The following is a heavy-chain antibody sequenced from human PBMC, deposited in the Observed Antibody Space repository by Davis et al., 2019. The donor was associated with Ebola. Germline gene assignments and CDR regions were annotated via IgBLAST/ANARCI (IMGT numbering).Heavy chain of an antibody. CDR2: ISGGGVTT. Sequence: GESLKISCAASGFTFRSYGMNWVRQAPGKGLEWVSDISGGGVTTDYADSVKGRFTISRDNSKNTLHLQMNSLRVEDTAIYYCAKDTPNIWFDVWGQGTMVAVSS. D-gene: IGHD2-15*01. V-gene: IGHV3-23*01. CDR3: AKDTPNIWFDV. J-gene: IGHJ3*01. CDR1: GFTFRSYG.